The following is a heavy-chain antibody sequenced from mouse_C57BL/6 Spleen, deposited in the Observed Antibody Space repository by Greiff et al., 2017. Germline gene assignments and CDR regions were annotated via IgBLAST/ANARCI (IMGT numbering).Heavy chain of an antibody. Sequence: QVQLKESGAELVKPGASVKISCKASGYAFSSYWMNWVKQRPGKGLEWIGQIYPGDGDTNYNGKFKGKATLTADKSSSTAYMQLSSLTSEDSAVYFCAREWYYGRGAMDYWGQGTSVTVSS. V-gene: IGHV1-80*01. J-gene: IGHJ4*01. CDR2: IYPGDGDT. CDR3: AREWYYGRGAMDY. D-gene: IGHD1-1*01. CDR1: GYAFSSYW.